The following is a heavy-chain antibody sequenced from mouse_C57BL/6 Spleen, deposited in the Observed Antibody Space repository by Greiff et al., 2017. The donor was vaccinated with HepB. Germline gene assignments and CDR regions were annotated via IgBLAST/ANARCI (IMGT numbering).Heavy chain of an antibody. V-gene: IGHV1-39*01. Sequence: KAGQEREKKGGEGKREGKEEGEELRDDHRNWGKKSKGKSGGWRGGRTAKYGTTSYNQKFKGKATLTVDQSSSTAYMQLNSLTSEDSAVYYCARDSFDYWGQGTTLTVSS. CDR1: GEELRDDH. CDR2: RTAKYGTT. CDR3: ARDSFDY. J-gene: IGHJ2*01.